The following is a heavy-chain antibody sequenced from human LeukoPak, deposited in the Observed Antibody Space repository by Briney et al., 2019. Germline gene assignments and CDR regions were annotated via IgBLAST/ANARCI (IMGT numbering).Heavy chain of an antibody. CDR1: GASISSSSYY. V-gene: IGHV4-39*07. D-gene: IGHD3-10*01. CDR2: IYYSGST. J-gene: IGHJ6*03. Sequence: QTSETLSLTCTVSGASISSSSYYWGWIRQPPGKGLEWIGSIYYSGSTYYNPSLKSRVTISVDTSKNQFSLKLSSVTAADTAVYYCARGRSSMVRGYYYYYMDVWGKGTTVTISS. CDR3: ARGRSSMVRGYYYYYMDV.